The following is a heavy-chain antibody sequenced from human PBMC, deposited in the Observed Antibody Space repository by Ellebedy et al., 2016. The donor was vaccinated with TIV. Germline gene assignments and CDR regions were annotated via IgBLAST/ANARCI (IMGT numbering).Heavy chain of an antibody. CDR1: GFTFSSYG. J-gene: IGHJ6*02. V-gene: IGHV3-23*01. CDR2: ISGSGGST. D-gene: IGHD6-13*01. Sequence: GGSLRLSXAASGFTFSSYGMHWVRQAPGKGLEWVSAISGSGGSTYYADSVKGRFTISRDNSKNSLYLQMNSLRAEDTAVYYCARDGDLPRPYSSSWGGMDVWGQGTTVTVSS. CDR3: ARDGDLPRPYSSSWGGMDV.